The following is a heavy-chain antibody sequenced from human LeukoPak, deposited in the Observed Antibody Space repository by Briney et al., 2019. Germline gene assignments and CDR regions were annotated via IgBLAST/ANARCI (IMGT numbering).Heavy chain of an antibody. Sequence: GASVKVSCKASGYTFTSYGISWVRQAPGQGLEWMGWVNPNSGGTKYAQKFQGRVSMTSDTSISTAYMELSRLTSDDTAVYYCARDTYGGNWSLGYWGQGTLVTVSS. CDR1: GYTFTSYG. CDR3: ARDTYGGNWSLGY. J-gene: IGHJ4*02. CDR2: VNPNSGGT. D-gene: IGHD4-23*01. V-gene: IGHV1-2*02.